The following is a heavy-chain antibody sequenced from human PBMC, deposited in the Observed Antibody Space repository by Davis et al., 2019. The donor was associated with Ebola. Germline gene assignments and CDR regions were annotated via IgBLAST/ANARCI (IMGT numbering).Heavy chain of an antibody. D-gene: IGHD2-15*01. V-gene: IGHV3-33*01. CDR1: GFTFSSYG. Sequence: GGSLRLSCAASGFTFSSYGMHWVRQAPGKGLEWGAVLWYYGSNKYYADSVKGRFTISRDNAKNSLYLQMKSLRAEDTAVYYCARVSYCSGGSCPRAAFDIWGQGTMVTVSS. J-gene: IGHJ3*02. CDR3: ARVSYCSGGSCPRAAFDI. CDR2: LWYYGSNK.